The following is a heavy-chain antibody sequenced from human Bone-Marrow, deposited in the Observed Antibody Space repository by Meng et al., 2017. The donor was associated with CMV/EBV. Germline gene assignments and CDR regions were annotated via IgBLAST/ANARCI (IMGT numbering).Heavy chain of an antibody. J-gene: IGHJ6*02. CDR3: AGDAIVAAGRHYYYGMDV. D-gene: IGHD6-13*01. CDR1: GYTFTSYD. Sequence: ASVKVSCKASGYTFTSYDINWVRQATGQGLEWMGWMNPNSGNTGYAQKFQGRVTMTRNTSISTAYMEQSSLRSEDTAVDYCAGDAIVAAGRHYYYGMDVWGQGTTVTVSS. V-gene: IGHV1-8*01. CDR2: MNPNSGNT.